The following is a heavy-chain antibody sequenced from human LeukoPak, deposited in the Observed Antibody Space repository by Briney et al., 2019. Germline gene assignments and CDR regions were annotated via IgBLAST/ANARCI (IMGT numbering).Heavy chain of an antibody. CDR3: ARDRDFAFDY. CDR1: GFTFSTYS. Sequence: PGGSLRLSCAASGFTFSTYSMNWVRQAPGKGLEWVSYISSGSSSIDYADSVKGRFTISRDNAKNSLYLQVNSLRDEDTAVYYCARDRDFAFDYWGQGTLVTVSS. CDR2: ISSGSSSI. J-gene: IGHJ4*02. V-gene: IGHV3-48*02.